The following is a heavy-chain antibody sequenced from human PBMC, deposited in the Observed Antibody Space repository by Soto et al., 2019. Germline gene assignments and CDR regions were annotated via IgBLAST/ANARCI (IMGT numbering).Heavy chain of an antibody. CDR2: VFYTGIT. J-gene: IGHJ4*02. V-gene: IGHV4-39*01. CDR3: GRVVEGAIRHTVLDS. Sequence: SETLSLTCAVSGGSISGSYYYWGWLRQSPGKGPGWIGSVFYTGITSYSPSLESRVSVSVDTSKNQFSRKVSGVSAADTAVYYCGRVVEGAIRHTVLDSWGPGTLVTV. D-gene: IGHD2-15*01. CDR1: GGSISGSYYY.